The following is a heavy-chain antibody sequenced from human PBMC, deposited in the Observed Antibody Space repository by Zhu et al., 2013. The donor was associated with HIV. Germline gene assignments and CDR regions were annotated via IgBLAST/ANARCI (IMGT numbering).Heavy chain of an antibody. V-gene: IGHV1-46*01. CDR2: INPSGGST. CDR3: ARELDGLFDY. CDR1: GYTFTNYY. J-gene: IGHJ4*02. Sequence: VQLVQSGAEVKKPGASVKVSCKASGYTFTNYYIHWVRQAPGQGLEWMGIINPSGGSTSYAQKFQGKVTMTRDTSTSTVYMELSSLRSEDTAVYYCARELDGLFDYWGQGTLVTVSS.